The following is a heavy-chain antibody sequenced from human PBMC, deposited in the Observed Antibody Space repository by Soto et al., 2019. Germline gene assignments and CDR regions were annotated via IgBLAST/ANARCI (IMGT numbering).Heavy chain of an antibody. V-gene: IGHV5-51*01. Sequence: PGESLKISCKTSGYSFRSYWIGWVRQMPGKGLEWMGIIYPGDSNTRYSPSFQGQVTISADKSISTAFLQWSSLKAADSAMYYCARHLYFDSVHISPVSPDYWGQGTLVPVSS. D-gene: IGHD3-9*01. CDR3: ARHLYFDSVHISPVSPDY. CDR1: GYSFRSYW. J-gene: IGHJ4*02. CDR2: IYPGDSNT.